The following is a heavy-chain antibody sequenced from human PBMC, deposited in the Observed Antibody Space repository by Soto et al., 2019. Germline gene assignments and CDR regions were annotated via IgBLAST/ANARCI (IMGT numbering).Heavy chain of an antibody. CDR3: AKARGYGSGRNNHYYGMDV. V-gene: IGHV1-69*10. D-gene: IGHD3-10*01. J-gene: IGHJ6*02. Sequence: ASVKVSCKDSVGTLSSYTLTWVRLAPGQGLEGMGGIIPIFNIPDYAQKFQGRVSMTADKATSTAYMELSNLRPEDTAIYYCAKARGYGSGRNNHYYGMDVWGQGTTVTVSS. CDR1: VGTLSSYT. CDR2: IIPIFNIP.